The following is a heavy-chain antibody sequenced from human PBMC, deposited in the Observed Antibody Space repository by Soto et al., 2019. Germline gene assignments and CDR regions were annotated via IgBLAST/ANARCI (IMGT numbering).Heavy chain of an antibody. CDR1: GFTFSSYV. J-gene: IGHJ4*02. V-gene: IGHV3-30-3*01. CDR3: ARDDEGGSECDHGY. D-gene: IGHD1-26*01. CDR2: ISHDGNNK. Sequence: QVQLVESGGGVVQPGRSLRLSCAASGFTFSSYVMHWVRQTPAKGLEWVGFISHDGNNKYYADSVKGRFTISRDNSENTLYLQMEGLRAEDTAVYYCARDDEGGSECDHGYCGQGTLVTVSS.